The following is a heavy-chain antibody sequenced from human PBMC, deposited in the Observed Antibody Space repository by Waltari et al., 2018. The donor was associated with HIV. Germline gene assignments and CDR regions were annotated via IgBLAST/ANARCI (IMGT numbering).Heavy chain of an antibody. J-gene: IGHJ6*02. CDR1: EGTCRSYA. V-gene: IGHV1-69*12. CDR3: TRGRYNWHDVGYYYNYDMDV. D-gene: IGHD1-20*01. Sequence: QVQLVQSGAEVKRSGSSVKVSCKAAEGTCRSYAISWVRQAPGQGLEWMGGIIPKFGTPKYAQKFQGRVTITADESTITAYMDLSSLRSEDTAVYYCTRGRYNWHDVGYYYNYDMDVWGQGTTVTVSS. CDR2: IIPKFGTP.